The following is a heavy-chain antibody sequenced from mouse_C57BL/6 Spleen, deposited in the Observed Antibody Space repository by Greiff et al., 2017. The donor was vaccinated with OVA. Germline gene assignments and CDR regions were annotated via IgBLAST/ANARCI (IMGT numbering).Heavy chain of an antibody. V-gene: IGHV5-17*01. CDR3: SRNSNDEEDYYAMDY. Sequence: DVKLVESGGGLVKPGGSLKLSCAASGFTFSDYGMHWVSQAPEKGLEWVAYISSGSSTIDYADTVKGRFTITRDNAKNTLFLQMTSLRSEDTAMYDGSRNSNDEEDYYAMDYWGQGTSVTVSS. D-gene: IGHD2-12*01. CDR1: GFTFSDYG. CDR2: ISSGSSTI. J-gene: IGHJ4*01.